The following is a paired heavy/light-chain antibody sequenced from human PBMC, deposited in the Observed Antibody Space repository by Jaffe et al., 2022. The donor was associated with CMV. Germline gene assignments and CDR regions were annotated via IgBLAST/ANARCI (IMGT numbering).Light chain of an antibody. CDR2: GAS. V-gene: IGKV3-20*01. Sequence: EIVLTQSPGTLSLSPGERATLSCRASQSVSSSYLAWYQQKPGQAPRLLIYGASSRATGIPDRFSGSGSGTDFTLTISRLEPEDFAVYYCQQYGSSPRGFTFGPGTKVDIK. CDR1: QSVSSSY. J-gene: IGKJ3*01. CDR3: QQYGSSPRGFT.
Heavy chain of an antibody. D-gene: IGHD2-2*01. CDR1: GGSFSGYY. CDR2: INHSGST. J-gene: IGHJ6*02. Sequence: QVQLQQWGAGLLKPSETLSLTCAVYGGSFSGYYWSWIRQPPGKGLEWIGEINHSGSTNYNPSLKSRVTISVDTSKNQFSLKLSSVTAADTAVYYCARRDRYCSSTSCYNYYYYYGMDVWGQGTTVTVSS. CDR3: ARRDRYCSSTSCYNYYYYYGMDV. V-gene: IGHV4-34*01.